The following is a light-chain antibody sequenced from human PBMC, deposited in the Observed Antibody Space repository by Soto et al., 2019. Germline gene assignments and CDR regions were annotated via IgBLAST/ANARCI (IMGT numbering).Light chain of an antibody. CDR2: DVS. Sequence: QSALTQPASVSGSPGQSITISCTGTSSDVCGYSYVSWYQQLTGKAPKLMIYDVSDRPSGVSNRFSGSKSGNTASLTISGLQAEDEADYYCSSYTSSSLYVFGTGTNVTVL. V-gene: IGLV2-14*01. J-gene: IGLJ1*01. CDR1: SSDVCGYSY. CDR3: SSYTSSSLYV.